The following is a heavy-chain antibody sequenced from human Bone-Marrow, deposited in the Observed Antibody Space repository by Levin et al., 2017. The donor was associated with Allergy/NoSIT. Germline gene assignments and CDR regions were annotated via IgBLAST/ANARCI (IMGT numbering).Heavy chain of an antibody. CDR3: ARVPGYV. V-gene: IGHV3-66*01. D-gene: IGHD3-10*01. J-gene: IGHJ6*02. CDR2: MYSGGGT. CDR1: GGFTVSNNY. Sequence: GESLKISCAASGGFTVSNNYMTWVRQAPGKGLEWVSFMYSGGGTYYADSVRGRFTISRDNSKNTLHLQMNSLRVEDTAVYYCARVPGYVWGQGTTVTVSS.